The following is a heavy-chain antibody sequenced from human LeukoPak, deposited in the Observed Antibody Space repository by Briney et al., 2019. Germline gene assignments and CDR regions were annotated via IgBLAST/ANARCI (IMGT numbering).Heavy chain of an antibody. D-gene: IGHD1-1*01. V-gene: IGHV3-66*01. Sequence: GGSLRLSCAASGFTVSSNYMSWVRQAPGKGLEWVSVIYGGVNTVYADSVQGRFTISRDNSKNTLFLEMNSLGAEDTAVYYCAKSPKTGFLFDYWGRGTVVTVSS. CDR1: GFTVSSNY. CDR3: AKSPKTGFLFDY. J-gene: IGHJ4*02. CDR2: IYGGVNT.